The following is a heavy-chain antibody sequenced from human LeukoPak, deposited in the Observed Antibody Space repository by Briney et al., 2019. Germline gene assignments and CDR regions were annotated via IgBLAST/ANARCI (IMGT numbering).Heavy chain of an antibody. Sequence: PGGSLRLSCAASGFTFSSYAMSWVRQAPGEGLEWVSAISGSGGSTYYADSVKGRFTISRDNSKNTLYLQMNSLRVEDTAVYYCGRVGTGSSSSSVQLDYWGQGTLVTVSS. CDR1: GFTFSSYA. J-gene: IGHJ4*02. CDR2: ISGSGGST. V-gene: IGHV3-23*01. D-gene: IGHD6-6*01. CDR3: GRVGTGSSSSSVQLDY.